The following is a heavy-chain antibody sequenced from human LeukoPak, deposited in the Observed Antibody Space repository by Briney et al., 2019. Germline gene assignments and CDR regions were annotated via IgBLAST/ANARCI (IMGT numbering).Heavy chain of an antibody. CDR1: GFTFSSYG. V-gene: IGHV3-23*01. J-gene: IGHJ6*03. CDR2: ISGSGGST. D-gene: IGHD6-13*01. CDR3: ARDSGGIAAPGRYYYYFMDV. Sequence: GGSLRLSCAASGFTFSSYGMSWVRQAPGKGLEWVSAISGSGGSTYYADSVKGRFTISRDNSKNTLFLQMNSLRPDDTAVYYCARDSGGIAAPGRYYYYFMDVWGKGTTVTVSS.